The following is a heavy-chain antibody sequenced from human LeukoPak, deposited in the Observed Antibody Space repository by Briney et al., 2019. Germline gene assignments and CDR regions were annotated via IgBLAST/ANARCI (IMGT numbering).Heavy chain of an antibody. CDR1: GFTFSDYY. J-gene: IGHJ4*02. V-gene: IGHV3-11*04. Sequence: GESLKISCAASGFTFSDYYMSWIRQAPGKGLERVSYISSSGSTIYYADSVKGRFTISRDNAKNSLYLQMNSLRAEDTAVHYCARDPTEMATAYFDYWGQGTLVTVSS. CDR2: ISSSGSTI. CDR3: ARDPTEMATAYFDY. D-gene: IGHD5-24*01.